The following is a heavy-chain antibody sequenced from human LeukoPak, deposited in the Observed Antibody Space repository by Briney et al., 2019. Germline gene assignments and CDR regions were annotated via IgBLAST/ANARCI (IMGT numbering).Heavy chain of an antibody. D-gene: IGHD4-11*01. CDR2: IIPIFGTA. V-gene: IGHV1-69*06. CDR1: GGTFSSYA. J-gene: IGHJ6*03. CDR3: AGVKAVTLGHYMDV. Sequence: SVKVSCKASGGTFSSYAISWVRQAPGQGLEWMGGIIPIFGTANYAQKFQGRVTITADKSTSTAYMELSSLRSEDTAVYYCAGVKAVTLGHYMDVWGKGTTVTVSS.